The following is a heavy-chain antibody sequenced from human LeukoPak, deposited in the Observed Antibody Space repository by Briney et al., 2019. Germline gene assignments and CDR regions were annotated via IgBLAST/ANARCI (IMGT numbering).Heavy chain of an antibody. D-gene: IGHD3-16*01. Sequence: GGSLRLSCAASEFSVGSNYMTWVRQAPGKGLEWVSLIYSGGSTYYADSVKGRFTISRDNAKNSLYLQMNSLRAEDTALYYCARDGVWGSYSYMDVWGKGTTVTVSS. CDR3: ARDGVWGSYSYMDV. J-gene: IGHJ6*03. CDR2: IYSGGST. CDR1: EFSVGSNY. V-gene: IGHV3-66*01.